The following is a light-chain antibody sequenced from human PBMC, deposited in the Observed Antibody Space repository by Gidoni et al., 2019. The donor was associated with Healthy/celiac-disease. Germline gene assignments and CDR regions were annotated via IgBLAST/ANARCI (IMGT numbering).Light chain of an antibody. Sequence: DIQVTQSPSFLSASVGDRVTITCRASQGISSYLAWYQQKPGKAPKLLIYAASTLQSGVPSRFKGSGSGTEFTLTISSLQPEDFATYYCQQLNSYLITFGQGTRLEIK. CDR3: QQLNSYLIT. V-gene: IGKV1-9*01. CDR1: QGISSY. CDR2: AAS. J-gene: IGKJ5*01.